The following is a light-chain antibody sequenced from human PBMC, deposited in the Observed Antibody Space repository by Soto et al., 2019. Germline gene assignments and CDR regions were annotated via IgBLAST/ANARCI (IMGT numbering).Light chain of an antibody. CDR1: ESISRH. CDR3: QQSYSTLSIT. V-gene: IGKV1-39*01. J-gene: IGKJ5*01. Sequence: DIQMTQSPSSLSASVGDRVTITCRASESISRHLNWYQQKPGQAPKLLIYAASSLQNGVPSRFSGGGSGTDFTLPISNLQAEDFATYYCQQSYSTLSITFGQGTRLEIK. CDR2: AAS.